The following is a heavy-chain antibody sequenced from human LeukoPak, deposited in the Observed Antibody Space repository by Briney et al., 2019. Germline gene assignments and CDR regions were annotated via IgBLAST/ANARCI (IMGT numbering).Heavy chain of an antibody. D-gene: IGHD6-6*01. V-gene: IGHV4-61*01. CDR3: ARGWHSSSGAFDI. CDR2: IYYSGST. Sequence: SETLSLTCNVSGGSISSGSYYWSWIRQPPGKGLEWIGYIYYSGSTNYNPSLKSRVTISVDTSKNQFSLKLSSVTAADTAVYYCARGWHSSSGAFDIWGQGTMVTVSS. J-gene: IGHJ3*02. CDR1: GGSISSGSYY.